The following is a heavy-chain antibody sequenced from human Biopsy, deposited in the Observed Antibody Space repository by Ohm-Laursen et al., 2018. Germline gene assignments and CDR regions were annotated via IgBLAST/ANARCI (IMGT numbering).Heavy chain of an antibody. CDR2: INPNSGNA. CDR1: GYTFAGYY. CDR3: ARVPAYPSIDGYYGLDL. D-gene: IGHD3-9*01. Sequence: ASVKVSCKASGYTFAGYYLHWVRQAPGHGLEWMGWINPNSGNANYAQSFQGRLTVTRDTSISTAYMELTSLTFDGTAIYYCARVPAYPSIDGYYGLDLWGQGTTVIVSS. J-gene: IGHJ6*02. V-gene: IGHV1-2*02.